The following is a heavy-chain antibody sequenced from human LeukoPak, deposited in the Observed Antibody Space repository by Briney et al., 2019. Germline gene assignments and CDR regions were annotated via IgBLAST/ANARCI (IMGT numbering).Heavy chain of an antibody. V-gene: IGHV3-7*03. CDR2: IKEDGSDK. CDR3: AKDRSREAY. CDR1: GFTFSNYW. D-gene: IGHD3-10*01. Sequence: PGGSLRLSCAASGFTFSNYWMSWVRQTPGKGLEWVANIKEDGSDKYYVDSLKGRFTISRDNAKNSLYLQMNSLRAEDTAVYYCAKDRSREAYLGQGTLVTVSS. J-gene: IGHJ4*02.